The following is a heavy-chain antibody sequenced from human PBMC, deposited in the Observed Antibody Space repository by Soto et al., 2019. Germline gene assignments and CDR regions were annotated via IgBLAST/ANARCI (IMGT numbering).Heavy chain of an antibody. CDR1: GYTLTELS. CDR3: ATPLSHQLAYDY. D-gene: IGHD1-1*01. Sequence: GASVKVSCKVSGYTLTELSMHWVRQAPGKGLEWMGGFDPEDGETIYAQKFQGRVTMTEDTSTVTAYMELSSLRSEDTAVYYCATPLSHQLAYDYWGQGTLVTVSS. J-gene: IGHJ4*02. V-gene: IGHV1-24*01. CDR2: FDPEDGET.